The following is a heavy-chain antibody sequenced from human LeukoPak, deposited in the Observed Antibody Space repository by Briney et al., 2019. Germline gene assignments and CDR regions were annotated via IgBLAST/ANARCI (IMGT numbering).Heavy chain of an antibody. Sequence: GGSLRLSCAASGFTFSSYSMNWVRQAPGKGLEWVSSISSSSSYIYCADSVKGRFTISRDNAKNSLYLQMNSLRAEDTAVYYCARDSYDILTGYYGHYFDYWGQGTLATVSS. D-gene: IGHD3-9*01. CDR1: GFTFSSYS. J-gene: IGHJ4*02. CDR2: ISSSSSYI. CDR3: ARDSYDILTGYYGHYFDY. V-gene: IGHV3-21*01.